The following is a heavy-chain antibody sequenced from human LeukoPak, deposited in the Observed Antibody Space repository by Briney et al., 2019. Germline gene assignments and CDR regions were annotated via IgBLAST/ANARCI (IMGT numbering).Heavy chain of an antibody. CDR2: INPNSGGT. J-gene: IGHJ6*02. Sequence: ASVKVSCKASGYTFTGYYMHWVRQAPGQGLEWMGRINPNSGGTNYAQKFQGRVTMTRDTSISTAYMELSRLRSDDTAVYYCARDGAHDFWSGYYMGALWYYYSMDVWGQGTTVTVSS. V-gene: IGHV1-2*06. D-gene: IGHD3-3*01. CDR3: ARDGAHDFWSGYYMGALWYYYSMDV. CDR1: GYTFTGYY.